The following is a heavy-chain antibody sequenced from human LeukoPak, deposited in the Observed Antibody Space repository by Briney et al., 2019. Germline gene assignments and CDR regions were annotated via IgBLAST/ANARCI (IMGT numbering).Heavy chain of an antibody. J-gene: IGHJ6*02. CDR3: ARIRVNYNYAMDV. CDR2: INQDGTEI. CDR1: GFTFSSYW. Sequence: PGGSLRLSCTTSGFTFSSYWMSWVRQAPGKGLEWVANINQDGTEIYYVDSVKGRFTISRDNAETSLYLQMSSLRVEGTAVFYCARIRVNYNYAMDVWGQGTTVTVSS. V-gene: IGHV3-7*01.